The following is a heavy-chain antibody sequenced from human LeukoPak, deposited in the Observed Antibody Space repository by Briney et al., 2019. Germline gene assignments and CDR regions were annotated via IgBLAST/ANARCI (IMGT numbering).Heavy chain of an antibody. CDR3: AISTSPYVIEVWTNGPLDY. J-gene: IGHJ4*02. V-gene: IGHV1-2*06. D-gene: IGHD3-22*01. CDR1: GGTFSSYA. CDR2: INPKSGGT. Sequence: ASVKVSCKASGGTFSSYAISWVRQAPGQGLEWMGRINPKSGGTNYAQEFQGRVTMTRDTSINTAYMELSRVRSDDTAVYYCAISTSPYVIEVWTNGPLDYWGQGTLVTVSS.